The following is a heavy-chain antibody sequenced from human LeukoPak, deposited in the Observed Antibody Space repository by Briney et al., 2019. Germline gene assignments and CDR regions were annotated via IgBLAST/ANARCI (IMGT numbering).Heavy chain of an antibody. CDR1: GGSISSGDYY. CDR2: IYYSGST. V-gene: IGHV4-30-4*08. J-gene: IGHJ4*02. D-gene: IGHD3-3*01. CDR3: ATGRGSYYDFWSGYYDY. Sequence: SETLSLTCTVSGGSISSGDYYWSWIRQPPGKGLEWIGYIYYSGSTYYNPSLKSRVTISVDTSKNQFSLKLSSVTAADTAVYYCATGRGSYYDFWSGYYDYWGQGTLVTVSS.